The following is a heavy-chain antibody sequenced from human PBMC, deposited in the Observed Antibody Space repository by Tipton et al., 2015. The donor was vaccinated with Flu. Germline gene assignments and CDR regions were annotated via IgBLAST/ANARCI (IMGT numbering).Heavy chain of an antibody. D-gene: IGHD1/OR15-1a*01. CDR3: ARVRGWNNGADGFDI. CDR2: IYHSGST. V-gene: IGHV4-38-2*02. CDR1: GYSISNGYY. J-gene: IGHJ3*02. Sequence: TLSLTCSVSGYSISNGYYWTWVRQPPGKGLEWIGTIYHSGSTNYNPSLKSRLTISVDTSKNQFSLNLSSVTAADTATYYCARVRGWNNGADGFDIWGQGTMVTVS.